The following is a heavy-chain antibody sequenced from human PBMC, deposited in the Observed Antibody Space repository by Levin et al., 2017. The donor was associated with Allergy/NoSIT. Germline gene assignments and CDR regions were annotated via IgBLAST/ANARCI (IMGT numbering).Heavy chain of an antibody. CDR3: ARGLSPGGELDY. CDR1: GYTFTSYG. CDR2: ISAYNGNT. J-gene: IGHJ4*02. D-gene: IGHD3-16*01. Sequence: GESLKISCKASGYTFTSYGISWVRQAPGQGLEWMGWISAYNGNTNYAQKLQGRVTMTTDTSTSTAYMELRSLRSDDTAVYYCARGLSPGGELDYWGQGTLVTVSS. V-gene: IGHV1-18*01.